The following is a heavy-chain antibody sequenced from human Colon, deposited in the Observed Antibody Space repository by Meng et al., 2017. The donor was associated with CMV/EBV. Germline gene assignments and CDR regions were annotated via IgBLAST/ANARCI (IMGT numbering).Heavy chain of an antibody. CDR3: ARAVDNGFWYDGFDF. Sequence: SETLSLTCAISGDSISSNSAAWSWVRQSPSGGLEWLGRTYFRSRWYFDYAPSVKTRISFAPDTSKNQFSLLLNSVTSEDTAVYYCARAVDNGFWYDGFDFWGQGTPVTVSS. J-gene: IGHJ4*02. CDR1: GDSISSNSAA. CDR2: TYFRSRWYF. D-gene: IGHD1-1*01. V-gene: IGHV6-1*01.